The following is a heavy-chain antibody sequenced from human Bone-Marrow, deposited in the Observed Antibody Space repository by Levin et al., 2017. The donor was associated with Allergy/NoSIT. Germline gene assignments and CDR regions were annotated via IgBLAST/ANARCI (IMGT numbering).Heavy chain of an antibody. D-gene: IGHD2-2*01. Sequence: PSETLSLTCTVSGASVSGAGYYWSWIRQPPGKGLEWVGYIYHNGITFYSPSLKSRLTISLDTSKNHFSLNLNSVTAADTAVYYCARSPDCTTTSCFSLFDYWGQGALVTVSS. CDR3: ARSPDCTTTSCFSLFDY. CDR2: IYHNGIT. V-gene: IGHV4-30-4*01. CDR1: GASVSGAGYY. J-gene: IGHJ4*02.